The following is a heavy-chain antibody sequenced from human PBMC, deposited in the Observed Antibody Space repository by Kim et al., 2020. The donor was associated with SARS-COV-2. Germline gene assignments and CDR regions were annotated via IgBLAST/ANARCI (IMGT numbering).Heavy chain of an antibody. D-gene: IGHD6-19*01. CDR2: IYHSGST. V-gene: IGHV4-59*03. CDR1: GGSTRSYY. Sequence: SETLSLTCNVSGGSTRSYYWSWVRQSPGKGLEWMGYIYHSGSTNYNPSLKSRIIISIDASNNQISLNLRSVTAADTAIYYCARIRAVAGPSNPLWDFDV. CDR3: ARIRAVAGPSNPLWDFDV. J-gene: IGHJ2*01.